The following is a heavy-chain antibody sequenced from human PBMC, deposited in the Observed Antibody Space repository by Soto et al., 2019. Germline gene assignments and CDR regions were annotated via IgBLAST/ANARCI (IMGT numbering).Heavy chain of an antibody. J-gene: IGHJ4*02. CDR2: ISDSGTT. CDR1: GFTFRTYA. D-gene: IGHD6-13*01. V-gene: IGHV3-23*01. CDR3: AKDLVRFRFDFDY. Sequence: PGGSLRLSCAASGFTFRTYAMSWVRQAPGKGLEWVSTISDSGTTYYANSVKGRFTISRDNSRNTLDLQMNSLRAEDTAVYYCAKDLVRFRFDFDYWGQGTLVTVSS.